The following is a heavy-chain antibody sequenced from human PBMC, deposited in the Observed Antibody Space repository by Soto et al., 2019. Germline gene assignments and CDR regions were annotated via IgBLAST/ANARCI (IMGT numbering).Heavy chain of an antibody. J-gene: IGHJ3*02. CDR2: ISSSGSTI. CDR3: ARALILYYYDSSGPFDFDI. CDR1: GFTFSDYY. Sequence: GGSLRLSCAASGFTFSDYYMSWIRQAPGKGLEWVSYISSSGSTIYYADSVKGRFTISRDNAKNSLYLQMNSLRAEDTAVYYCARALILYYYDSSGPFDFDIWGQGTMVIVSS. V-gene: IGHV3-11*01. D-gene: IGHD3-22*01.